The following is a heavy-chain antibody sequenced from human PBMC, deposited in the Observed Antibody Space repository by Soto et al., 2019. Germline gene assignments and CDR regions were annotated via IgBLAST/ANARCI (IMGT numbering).Heavy chain of an antibody. CDR1: GFTFSKYW. CDR3: ARTISGPDV. CDR2: IKEDGSEK. Sequence: GGSLRLSCAASGFTFSKYWMSWVRQAPGKGLEWVANIKEDGSEKHYLESVKGRFTISRDNAKNSLYVQMNSLRAEDTAVYYCARTISGPDVWGKGTTVTVSS. D-gene: IGHD3-3*01. V-gene: IGHV3-7*01. J-gene: IGHJ6*04.